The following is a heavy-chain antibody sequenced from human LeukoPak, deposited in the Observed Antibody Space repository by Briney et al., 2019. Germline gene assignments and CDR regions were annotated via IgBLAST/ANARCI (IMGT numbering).Heavy chain of an antibody. J-gene: IGHJ4*02. CDR2: FDPEDGET. CDR3: ATDLGTTVTEFDY. CDR1: GYTLTELS. D-gene: IGHD4-17*01. V-gene: IGHV1-24*01. Sequence: ASVKVSCKVSGYTLTELSMHWVRQAPGKGLEWMGGFDPEDGETIYAQRFQGRVTMTEDTSTDTAYMELSSLRSEDTAVYYCATDLGTTVTEFDYWGQGTLVTVSS.